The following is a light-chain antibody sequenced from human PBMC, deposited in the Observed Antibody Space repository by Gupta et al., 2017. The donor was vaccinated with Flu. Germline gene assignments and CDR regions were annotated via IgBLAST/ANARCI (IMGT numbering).Light chain of an antibody. CDR1: QSISNW. Sequence: DIQMTQSPSTLSASVGDKVTITCRASQSISNWLAWYQQKPGKAPKLLIYKTSSLESGVPSRFSGSGSGTEFTLTISCLQADDFATYYCQQYNSYSQYSFGQGTTLEIK. J-gene: IGKJ2*03. CDR2: KTS. V-gene: IGKV1-5*03. CDR3: QQYNSYSQYS.